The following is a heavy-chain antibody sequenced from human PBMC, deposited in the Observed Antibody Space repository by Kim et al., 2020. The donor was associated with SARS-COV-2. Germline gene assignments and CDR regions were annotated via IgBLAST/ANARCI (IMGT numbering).Heavy chain of an antibody. Sequence: GGSMRLSCAASGFTFSSYAMSWVRQAPGKGLEWVSAISGSGGSTYYADSVKGRFTISRDNSKNTLYLQMNSLRAEDTAVYYCAYTRPRYCSGGSCYINGYYFDYWGQGTLVTVSS. CDR3: AYTRPRYCSGGSCYINGYYFDY. CDR1: GFTFSSYA. J-gene: IGHJ4*02. V-gene: IGHV3-23*01. CDR2: ISGSGGST. D-gene: IGHD2-15*01.